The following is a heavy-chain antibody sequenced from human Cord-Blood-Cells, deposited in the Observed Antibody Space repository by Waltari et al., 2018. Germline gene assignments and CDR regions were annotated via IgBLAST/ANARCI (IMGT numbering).Heavy chain of an antibody. J-gene: IGHJ4*02. Sequence: QVQLQESGPGLVKPSETLSLTCAVSVYSITSGYYWGWNRQPPGKGLEWIGSIYHSGSTYYNPSLKSRVTIAVDTSKNQFSLKLSSVTAADTAVYYCARDWRRYCSSTSCYNFDYWGQGTLVTVSS. CDR2: IYHSGST. D-gene: IGHD2-2*02. CDR1: VYSITSGYY. CDR3: ARDWRRYCSSTSCYNFDY. V-gene: IGHV4-38-2*02.